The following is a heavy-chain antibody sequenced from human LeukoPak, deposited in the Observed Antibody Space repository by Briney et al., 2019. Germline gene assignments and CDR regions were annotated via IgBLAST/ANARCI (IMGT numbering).Heavy chain of an antibody. J-gene: IGHJ4*02. V-gene: IGHV3-15*01. CDR3: TTDLRGVGPNLHSSRIDY. CDR2: IKSKSDGGTT. D-gene: IGHD3-16*01. CDR1: GFTFSYAW. Sequence: PGGSLRLSCAASGFTFSYAWMTWVRQAPGKGLEWVGCIKSKSDGGTTDYAAPVKGRFTISRDESTKRMYVQIDSLRTEDTAMYYCTTDLRGVGPNLHSSRIDYWGQGTLVTVSS.